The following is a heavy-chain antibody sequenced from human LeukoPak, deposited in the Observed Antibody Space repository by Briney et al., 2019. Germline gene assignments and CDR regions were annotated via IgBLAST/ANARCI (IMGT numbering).Heavy chain of an antibody. CDR1: GFTFSSYS. Sequence: GGSLRLSCAASGFTFSSYSMDWVRQAPGKGLEWVSYISSSSSTIYYADSVKGRFTISRDNAKNSLYLQMNSLSAEHTAVYYCARNDFWSGYLSYYFDSWGPGTLVTVSS. J-gene: IGHJ4*02. D-gene: IGHD3-3*01. CDR2: ISSSSSTI. V-gene: IGHV3-48*01. CDR3: ARNDFWSGYLSYYFDS.